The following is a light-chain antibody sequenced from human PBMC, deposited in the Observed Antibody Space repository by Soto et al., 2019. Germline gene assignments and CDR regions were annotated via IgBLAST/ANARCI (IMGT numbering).Light chain of an antibody. J-gene: IGLJ1*01. CDR1: SSDVGGYNH. Sequence: QSALTQPASVSGSPGQSITISCTGTSSDVGGYNHVSWYQQHPGKAPKLMIYEVSSRPSGVPNRFSGSKSANTASLTISGLQAEDEADYYCSSLTTSFTYVFGTGTKVTVL. V-gene: IGLV2-14*01. CDR2: EVS. CDR3: SSLTTSFTYV.